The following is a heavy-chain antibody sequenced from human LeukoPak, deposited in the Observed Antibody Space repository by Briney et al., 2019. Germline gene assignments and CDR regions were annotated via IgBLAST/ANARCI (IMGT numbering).Heavy chain of an antibody. J-gene: IGHJ4*02. V-gene: IGHV1-69*13. CDR3: ARAWVVGVPGCDY. D-gene: IGHD1-26*01. CDR2: IIPIFGTA. CDR1: GGTFSSYA. Sequence: GASVKVSCKASGGTFSSYAISWVRQAPGQGLEWMGGIIPIFGTANYAQKFQGRVTITADESTSTAYMELSSLRSDDTAVYYCARAWVVGVPGCDYWGQGTLVTVSS.